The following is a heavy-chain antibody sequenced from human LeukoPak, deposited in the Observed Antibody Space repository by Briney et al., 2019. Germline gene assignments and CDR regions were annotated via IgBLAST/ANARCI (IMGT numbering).Heavy chain of an antibody. Sequence: PSETLSLTCAVYGGSFSGYYWSWIRQPPGKGLEWIGYIYYSGSTNYNPSLKSRVTISVDTSKNQFSLKLSSVTAADTAVYYCARDRWFDPWGQGTLVTVSS. V-gene: IGHV4-59*01. J-gene: IGHJ5*02. CDR1: GGSFSGYY. CDR2: IYYSGST. CDR3: ARDRWFDP.